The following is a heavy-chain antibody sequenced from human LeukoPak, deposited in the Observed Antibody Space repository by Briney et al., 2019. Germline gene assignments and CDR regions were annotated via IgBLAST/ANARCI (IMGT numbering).Heavy chain of an antibody. J-gene: IGHJ5*02. V-gene: IGHV3-11*04. Sequence: GGSLRLSCAASGFTFSDYYMSWIRQAPGKGLEWVSYLSSSGSTIYYADSVKGRFTISRDNAKNSLYLQMNSLRAEDTAVYYCAREGDIVLVPTAWRFDPWGQGTLVTVSS. CDR1: GFTFSDYY. CDR3: AREGDIVLVPTAWRFDP. CDR2: LSSSGSTI. D-gene: IGHD2-2*01.